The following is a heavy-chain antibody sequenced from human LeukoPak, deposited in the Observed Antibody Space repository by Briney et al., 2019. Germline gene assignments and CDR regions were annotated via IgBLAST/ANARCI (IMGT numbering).Heavy chain of an antibody. J-gene: IGHJ6*02. CDR2: INHSGST. V-gene: IGHV4-34*01. CDR3: ARGPSFYGYYYYGMDV. D-gene: IGHD3-10*01. CDR1: GGSLSGYY. Sequence: SETLSLTCAVYGGSLSGYYWSWLRQPPGKGLEWIGEINHSGSTNYNPSLKSRVTISVDTSKNQFSLKLSSVTAADTAVYYCARGPSFYGYYYYGMDVWGQGTTVTVSS.